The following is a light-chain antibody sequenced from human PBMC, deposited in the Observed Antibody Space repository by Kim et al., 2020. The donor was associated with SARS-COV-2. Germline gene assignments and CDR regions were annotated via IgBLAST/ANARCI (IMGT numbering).Light chain of an antibody. V-gene: IGLV3-19*01. CDR3: NSRDSSGNHLL. CDR1: SLRTDY. Sequence: ALGQTVRITCQGDSLRTDYASWYQQKQGQAPVLVIYYKNNRPSGIPDRFSGSSSGNTASLTITGAQAEDEADYYCNSRDSSGNHLLFGGGTQLTVL. CDR2: YKN. J-gene: IGLJ2*01.